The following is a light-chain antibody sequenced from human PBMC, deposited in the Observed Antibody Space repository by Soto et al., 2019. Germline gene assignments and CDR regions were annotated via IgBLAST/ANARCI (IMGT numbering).Light chain of an antibody. CDR3: AKWDDSLNGFYV. Sequence: QSVLTQPASVSGSPGQSITISCTGTSSDVGGYNSVSWYQQHPGKAPKLIIYEVTHRPSGVSNRFSGSKSGTSASLAISGLRSDDEADYFCAKWDDSLNGFYVFGTGTKVTVL. CDR1: SSDVGGYNS. CDR2: EVT. J-gene: IGLJ1*01. V-gene: IGLV2-14*01.